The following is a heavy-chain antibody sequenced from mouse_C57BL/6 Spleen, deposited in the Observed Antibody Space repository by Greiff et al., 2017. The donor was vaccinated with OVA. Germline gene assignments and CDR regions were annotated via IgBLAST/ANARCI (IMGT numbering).Heavy chain of an antibody. D-gene: IGHD2-1*01. CDR2: IYPGSGNT. CDR1: GYTFTDYY. CDR3: ASALYGNYPWFAY. Sequence: QVQLQQSGAELVRPGASVKLSCKASGYTFTDYYINWVKQRPGQGLEWIARIYPGSGNTYYNEKFKGKATLTAEKSSSTAYMQLSSLTSEDSAVYFCASALYGNYPWFAYWGQGTLVTVSA. V-gene: IGHV1-76*01. J-gene: IGHJ3*01.